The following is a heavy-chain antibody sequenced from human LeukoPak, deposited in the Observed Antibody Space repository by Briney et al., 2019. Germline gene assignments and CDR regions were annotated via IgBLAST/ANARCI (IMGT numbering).Heavy chain of an antibody. D-gene: IGHD5-18*01. CDR1: GYSISSGYY. J-gene: IGHJ4*02. CDR2: IYYSGST. CDR3: ARDLNKDRGYSYGWYYFDY. V-gene: IGHV4-38-2*02. Sequence: SETLSLTCTVSGYSISSGYYWGWIRQPPGKGLEWIGSIYYSGSTYYNPSLKSRVTISVDTSKNQFSLKLSSVTAADTAVYYCARDLNKDRGYSYGWYYFDYWGQGTLVTVSS.